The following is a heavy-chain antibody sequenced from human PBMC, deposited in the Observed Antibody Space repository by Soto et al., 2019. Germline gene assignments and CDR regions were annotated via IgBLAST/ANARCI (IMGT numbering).Heavy chain of an antibody. J-gene: IGHJ1*01. Sequence: VESGGGLVQPGGSLRLSCAASGFTFDDYAMHWVRQVPGKGLEWVSGINWNSGSIGYGDSVKGRFAISRDNAKNSLHLQMNSLSAEDTAFYYCVKDESINWYSGHFRHWGQGTLVTVSS. D-gene: IGHD6-13*01. CDR1: GFTFDDYA. V-gene: IGHV3-9*01. CDR3: VKDESINWYSGHFRH. CDR2: INWNSGSI.